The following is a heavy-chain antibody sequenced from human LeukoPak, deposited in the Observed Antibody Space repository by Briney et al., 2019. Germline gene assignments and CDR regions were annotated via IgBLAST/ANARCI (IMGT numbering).Heavy chain of an antibody. D-gene: IGHD5-12*01. J-gene: IGHJ4*02. CDR2: IKQDGSEK. CDR1: GFIISSYW. Sequence: GGSLRLSCAASGFIISSYWMSWVRQAPGKGLEWVANIKQDGSEKYYVDSVKGRFTISRDNAKNSLYLQMSSLRADDMAVYYCATLVATTRFDYWGQGTLVTVSS. CDR3: ATLVATTRFDY. V-gene: IGHV3-7*01.